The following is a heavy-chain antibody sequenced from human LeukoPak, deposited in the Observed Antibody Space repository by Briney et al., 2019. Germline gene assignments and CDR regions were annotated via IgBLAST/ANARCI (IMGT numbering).Heavy chain of an antibody. J-gene: IGHJ3*02. V-gene: IGHV4-61*01. Sequence: ASETLSLTCTVFGGSISSSSYYWSWIRQPPGKGLEWIGYIYYSGSTNYNPSLKSRVTISVDTSKNQFSLKLSSVTAADTAVYYCARVFPIVVVTAIPHAFDIWGHGTMVTVSS. D-gene: IGHD2-21*02. CDR3: ARVFPIVVVTAIPHAFDI. CDR2: IYYSGST. CDR1: GGSISSSSYY.